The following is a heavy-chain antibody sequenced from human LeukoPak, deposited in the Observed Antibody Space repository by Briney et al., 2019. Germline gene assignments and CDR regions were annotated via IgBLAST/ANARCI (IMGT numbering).Heavy chain of an antibody. D-gene: IGHD3-10*01. CDR3: ARDGPSQLDY. CDR2: TRYDGGNE. Sequence: GGSLRLSCVVSGFSLSNYDIHWVRQPPGKGLEWVSFTRYDGGNEYYADSVKGRFAISRDSSKNMVHLQMNSLRGEDTAVYYCARDGPSQLDYCGQGTLVTVSS. V-gene: IGHV3-30*02. CDR1: GFSLSNYD. J-gene: IGHJ4*02.